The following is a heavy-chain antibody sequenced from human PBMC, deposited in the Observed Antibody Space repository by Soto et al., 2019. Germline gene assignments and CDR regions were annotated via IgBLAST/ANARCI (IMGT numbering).Heavy chain of an antibody. CDR3: VRGGGEMANPPPYLY. V-gene: IGHV1-69*10. CDR2: VIPMVLKS. Sequence: SVKVSCKASGGTFDSYAISWVRQAPGQGLEWMGGVIPMVLKSNYAQKFQGRVTITADKSTNTVYMEMNSLKSEDTAVYYCVRGGGEMANPPPYLYWGQGTQVTVSS. J-gene: IGHJ4*02. CDR1: GGTFDSYA. D-gene: IGHD3-16*01.